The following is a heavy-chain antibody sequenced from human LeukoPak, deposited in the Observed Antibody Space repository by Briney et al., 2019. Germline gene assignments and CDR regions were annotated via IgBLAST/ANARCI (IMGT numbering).Heavy chain of an antibody. D-gene: IGHD3-22*01. V-gene: IGHV3-7*01. CDR2: IKQDGSEK. Sequence: GGSLRLSCAASGFTFSSYWMSWVRQAPGKGLEWVANIKQDGSEKYYVDSVKGRSTISRDNSKNTVYLQMNSLRAEDTAVYYCAKDEEVYESSGYYHIDYWGQGTLVTVSS. CDR1: GFTFSSYW. CDR3: AKDEEVYESSGYYHIDY. J-gene: IGHJ4*02.